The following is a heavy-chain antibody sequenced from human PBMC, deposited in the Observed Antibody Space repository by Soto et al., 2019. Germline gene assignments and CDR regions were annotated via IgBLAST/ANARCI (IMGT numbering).Heavy chain of an antibody. D-gene: IGHD2-21*02. V-gene: IGHV1-69*02. CDR2: IIPILGIA. CDR1: GGTFSSYT. CDR3: AVSVGCGGDCYSGYFDY. J-gene: IGHJ4*02. Sequence: QVQLVQSGAEVKKPGSSVKVSCKASGGTFSSYTISWVRQAPGQGLEWMGRIIPILGIANYAQKFQGRVTITADNSTSTAYMELSSLRSEDTAVYYCAVSVGCGGDCYSGYFDYWGQGTLVTVSS.